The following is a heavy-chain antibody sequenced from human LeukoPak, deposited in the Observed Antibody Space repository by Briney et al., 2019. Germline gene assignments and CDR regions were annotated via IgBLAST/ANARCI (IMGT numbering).Heavy chain of an antibody. V-gene: IGHV4-30-4*07. Sequence: SETLSLTCAVSGGSISSGGYSWSWIRQPPGKGLEWIGYIYYSGTTYYNPSLKSRATISLDTSKNQFSLKLRSVTAADTALYYCARDWRYCSGGSCYDIIADWGQGTLVTVSS. CDR1: GGSISSGGYS. CDR2: IYYSGTT. J-gene: IGHJ4*02. CDR3: ARDWRYCSGGSCYDIIAD. D-gene: IGHD2-15*01.